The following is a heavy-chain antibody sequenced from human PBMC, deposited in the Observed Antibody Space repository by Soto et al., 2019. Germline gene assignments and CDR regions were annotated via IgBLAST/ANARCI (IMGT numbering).Heavy chain of an antibody. D-gene: IGHD2-15*01. CDR1: GGTFSSYA. V-gene: IGHV1-69*05. Sequence: QVQLVQSGAEVKKPGSSVKVSCKASGGTFSSYAISWVRQAPGQGLEWMGGIIPIFGTADYAQKFQGGVTITPAESTSTAYMELSSLRSEDTAGDYCAGSRANTYYYGRDVWGQGTTVTVSS. J-gene: IGHJ6*02. CDR2: IIPIFGTA. CDR3: AGSRANTYYYGRDV.